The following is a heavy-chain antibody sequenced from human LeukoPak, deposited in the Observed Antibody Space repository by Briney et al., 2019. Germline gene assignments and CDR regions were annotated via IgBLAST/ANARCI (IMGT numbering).Heavy chain of an antibody. CDR1: GGSISSGGYY. CDR3: ARGKQLVYYYYYMDV. CDR2: IYYSGST. V-gene: IGHV4-31*03. Sequence: SQTLSLTCTVSGGSISSGGYYWSWIRQHPGKGLEWIGYIYYSGSTYYNPSLKSRVTISVDTSKNQFSLKLSSVTAADTAVYYCARGKQLVYYYYYMDVWGKGTTVTVSS. D-gene: IGHD6-13*01. J-gene: IGHJ6*03.